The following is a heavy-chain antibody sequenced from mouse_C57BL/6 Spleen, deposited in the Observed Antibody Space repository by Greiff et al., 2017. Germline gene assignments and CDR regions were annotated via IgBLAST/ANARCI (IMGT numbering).Heavy chain of an antibody. CDR1: GYTFTSYW. V-gene: IGHV1-52*01. CDR2: IDPSDSET. D-gene: IGHD3-1*01. Sequence: QVQLQQPGAELVRPGSSVKLSCKASGYTFTSYWMHWVKQRPIQGLEWIGNIDPSDSETHYNQKFKDKATLTVDKSSSTAYMQLSSLTSEDSAVYYGARSGTSRAVGYWGQGTSVTVSS. J-gene: IGHJ4*01. CDR3: ARSGTSRAVGY.